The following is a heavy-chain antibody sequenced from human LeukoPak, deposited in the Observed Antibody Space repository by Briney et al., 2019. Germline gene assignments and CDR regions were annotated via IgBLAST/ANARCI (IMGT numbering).Heavy chain of an antibody. CDR3: ARDPYVDTAMVPGY. J-gene: IGHJ4*02. V-gene: IGHV1-18*01. D-gene: IGHD5-18*01. Sequence: ASVKVSCKASGYTFTSYGISCVRQAPGQGLEWMGWISAYNGNTNYAQKLQGRVTMTTDTSTSTAYMELRSLRSDDTAVYYCARDPYVDTAMVPGYWGQGTLVTVSS. CDR2: ISAYNGNT. CDR1: GYTFTSYG.